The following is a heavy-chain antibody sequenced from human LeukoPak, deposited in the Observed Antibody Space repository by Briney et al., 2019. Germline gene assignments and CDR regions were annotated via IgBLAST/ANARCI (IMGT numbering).Heavy chain of an antibody. Sequence: GGSLRLSCAASGFPFSSYAMSWVRQAPGKGLEWVSAISGSGGSTYYADSVKGRFTISRDNPKNTLYLQMNSLRAEDTAVYYCAREVYYGSGSLGLDYWGQGTLVTVSS. D-gene: IGHD3-10*01. CDR3: AREVYYGSGSLGLDY. J-gene: IGHJ4*02. CDR1: GFPFSSYA. CDR2: ISGSGGST. V-gene: IGHV3-23*01.